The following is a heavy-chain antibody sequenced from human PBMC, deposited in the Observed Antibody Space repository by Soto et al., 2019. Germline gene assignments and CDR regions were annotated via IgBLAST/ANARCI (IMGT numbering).Heavy chain of an antibody. CDR3: ARLGYSGYDLFDY. V-gene: IGHV3-53*02. D-gene: IGHD5-12*01. CDR1: GFTVSSNY. J-gene: IGHJ4*02. Sequence: EVQLVETGGGLIQPGGSLRLSCAASGFTVSSNYMSWVRQAPGKGLEWVSVIYSGGSTYYADSVKGRFTIFRDNSKNTLYLQMNSLRAEDTAVYYCARLGYSGYDLFDYWGQGTLVTVSS. CDR2: IYSGGST.